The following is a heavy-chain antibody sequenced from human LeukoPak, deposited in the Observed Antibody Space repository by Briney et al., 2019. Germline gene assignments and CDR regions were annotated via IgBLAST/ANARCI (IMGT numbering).Heavy chain of an antibody. CDR3: ARAPSEIGGYYPEYFRH. CDR1: GFTFSTYW. D-gene: IGHD3-22*01. V-gene: IGHV3-74*01. CDR2: IKSDGST. J-gene: IGHJ1*01. Sequence: TGGSLRLSCAASGFTFSTYWMHWVRHAPGKGLVWVSRIKSDGSTNYADSVKGRFTISRDNAKNTVSLQMNSLRPEDTGVYYCARAPSEIGGYYPEYFRHWGQGTLVTVSS.